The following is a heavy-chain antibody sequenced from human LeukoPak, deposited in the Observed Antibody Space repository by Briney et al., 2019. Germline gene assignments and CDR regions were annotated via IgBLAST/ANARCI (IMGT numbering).Heavy chain of an antibody. Sequence: SVKVSCKASGGTFSSYAISWVRQAPGQGLEWMGRIIPIFGTANYAQKFQGRVTITTDESTSTAYMELSSLRSEDTAVYYCVSRGFGLGAIDIWGQGTMVTVSS. CDR2: IIPIFGTA. D-gene: IGHD3-10*01. V-gene: IGHV1-69*05. CDR1: GGTFSSYA. CDR3: VSRGFGLGAIDI. J-gene: IGHJ3*02.